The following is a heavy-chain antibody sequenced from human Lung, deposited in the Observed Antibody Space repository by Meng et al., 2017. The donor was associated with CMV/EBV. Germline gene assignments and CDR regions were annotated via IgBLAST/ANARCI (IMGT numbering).Heavy chain of an antibody. Sequence: ASXXVSXKASGYLFPGYYIHWVRQAPGQNLEWVGWIFPNNGGTKYAQNFQGRATMTRDTSISTAYLELSRLRSDDTAVYYCARALKRGTVAFDLLGQGAMVTVSS. J-gene: IGHJ3*01. CDR3: ARALKRGTVAFDL. V-gene: IGHV1-2*02. CDR1: GYLFPGYY. D-gene: IGHD7-27*01. CDR2: IFPNNGGT.